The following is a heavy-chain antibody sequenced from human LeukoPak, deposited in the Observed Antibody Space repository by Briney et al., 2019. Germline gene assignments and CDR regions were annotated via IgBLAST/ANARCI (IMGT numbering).Heavy chain of an antibody. D-gene: IGHD1-7*01. V-gene: IGHV3-7*04. J-gene: IGHJ4*02. Sequence: PGGSLRLSCAASGFXFSSYWISWIRQAPGKGLEWVANIKQDGSDKYYVDSVKGRFTISRDNAKNSLYLQMNSLRAEDTAVYYCAREGAGTFDYWGQGTLVTVSS. CDR1: GFXFSSYW. CDR3: AREGAGTFDY. CDR2: IKQDGSDK.